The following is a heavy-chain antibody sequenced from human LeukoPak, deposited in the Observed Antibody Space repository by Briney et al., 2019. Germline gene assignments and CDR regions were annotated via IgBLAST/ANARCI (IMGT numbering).Heavy chain of an antibody. V-gene: IGHV4-34*01. CDR3: ARRAQWLVQGRYFDL. CDR1: GGSFSGYY. CDR2: INHSGST. Sequence: MPSETLSLTCAVYGGSFSGYYWSWIRQPPGKGLEWIGEINHSGSTNYNPSLKSRVTISVDTSKNQFSLKLSSVTAADTAVYYCARRAQWLVQGRYFDLWGRGTLVTVSS. D-gene: IGHD6-19*01. J-gene: IGHJ2*01.